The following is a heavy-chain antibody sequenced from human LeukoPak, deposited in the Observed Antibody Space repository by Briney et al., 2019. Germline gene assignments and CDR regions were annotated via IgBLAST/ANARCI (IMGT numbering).Heavy chain of an antibody. D-gene: IGHD5-24*01. V-gene: IGHV4-59*01. J-gene: IGHJ5*02. Sequence: PSETLSLTCTVSGGSISSYYRSWIRQPPGKGLEWIGYIYYGGSTNYNPSLKSRVTISVDTSKNQFSLKLSSVTAADTAVYYCARGRDWFDPWGQGTLVTVSS. CDR2: IYYGGST. CDR3: ARGRDWFDP. CDR1: GGSISSYY.